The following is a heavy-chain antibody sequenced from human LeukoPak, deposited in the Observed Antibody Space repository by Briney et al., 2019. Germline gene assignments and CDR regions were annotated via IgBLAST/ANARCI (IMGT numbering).Heavy chain of an antibody. J-gene: IGHJ3*02. CDR1: GYTFTSYV. CDR2: ISAYNGNT. V-gene: IGHV1-18*04. Sequence: ASVKVSCKASGYTFTSYVISWVRQAPGQGLEWMGWISAYNGNTNYAQKLQGRVTMTTDTSTSTAYMQLRSLRSDDTAVYYCSRSVVVVAATLAAFDIWGQGTMVTVSS. D-gene: IGHD2-15*01. CDR3: SRSVVVVAATLAAFDI.